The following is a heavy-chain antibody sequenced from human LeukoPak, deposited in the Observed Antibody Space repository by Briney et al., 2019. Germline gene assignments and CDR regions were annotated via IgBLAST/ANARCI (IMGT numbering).Heavy chain of an antibody. CDR2: MNPNSGNT. CDR1: GYTFTSYD. V-gene: IGHV1-8*01. CDR3: ARSTVTSYYYYGMDV. D-gene: IGHD4-4*01. J-gene: IGHJ6*02. Sequence: ASVKVSCKASGYTFTSYDIHWVRPATGQGLEWMGWMNPNSGNTGYAQKFQGRVTMTRNTSISTAYMELSSLRSEDAAVYYCARSTVTSYYYYGMDVWGQGTTVTVSS.